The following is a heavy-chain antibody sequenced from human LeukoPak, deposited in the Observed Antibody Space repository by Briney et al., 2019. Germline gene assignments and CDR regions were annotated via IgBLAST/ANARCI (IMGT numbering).Heavy chain of an antibody. D-gene: IGHD6-19*01. J-gene: IGHJ4*02. Sequence: PGGSLRLSCAASGFTVSSSYMSWVRRAPEKGLEWVSVIYSGGSTYYADSVKGRFTISRDNFKNTLYLQMNSLRAEDTAVYYCARSSGWYKFDYWGQGTLVTVSS. CDR3: ARSSGWYKFDY. V-gene: IGHV3-53*01. CDR2: IYSGGST. CDR1: GFTVSSSY.